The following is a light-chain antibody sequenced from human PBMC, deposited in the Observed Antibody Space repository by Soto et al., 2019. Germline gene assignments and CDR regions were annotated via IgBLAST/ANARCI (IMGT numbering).Light chain of an antibody. Sequence: EIVLTQSPGTLSLSPGERATLSCRASESLTRGSLAWYQQKPGQAPRLLIYDTSNRATGIPARFSGSGSGTDFTLTISSLEPEDFAVYYCHQRKSWPRTFGQGTKVDI. CDR3: HQRKSWPRT. CDR1: ESLTRGS. CDR2: DTS. V-gene: IGKV3-11*01. J-gene: IGKJ1*01.